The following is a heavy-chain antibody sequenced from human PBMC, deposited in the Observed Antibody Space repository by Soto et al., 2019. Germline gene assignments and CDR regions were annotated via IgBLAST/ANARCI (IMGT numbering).Heavy chain of an antibody. Sequence: GGSLRLSCAASGFTFSSYGMHWVRQAPGKGLEWVAVIWYDGSNKYYADSVKGRFTISRDNSKNTLYLQMNSLRAEDTAVYYCARGWYYDILTGYPDYWGQGTLVTVSS. CDR3: ARGWYYDILTGYPDY. D-gene: IGHD3-9*01. V-gene: IGHV3-33*01. J-gene: IGHJ4*02. CDR1: GFTFSSYG. CDR2: IWYDGSNK.